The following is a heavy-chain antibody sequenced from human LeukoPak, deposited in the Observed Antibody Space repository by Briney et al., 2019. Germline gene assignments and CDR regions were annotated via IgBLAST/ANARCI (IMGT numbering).Heavy chain of an antibody. D-gene: IGHD1-26*01. V-gene: IGHV1-69*13. J-gene: IGHJ3*02. CDR1: GGTFTNYA. Sequence: SVKVSCKAPGGTFTNYAITWVRQAPGQGIEWMGGIIPLRNTPTYAQKFQGRVTITGDESTSTEYMEMSSLTPEDTAVYYCARDTRAPYSGNYYSSINDAFDIWGQGTMVTVSS. CDR3: ARDTRAPYSGNYYSSINDAFDI. CDR2: IIPLRNTP.